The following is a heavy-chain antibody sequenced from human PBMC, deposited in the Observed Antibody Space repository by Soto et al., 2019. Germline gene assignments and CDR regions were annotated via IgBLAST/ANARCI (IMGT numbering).Heavy chain of an antibody. D-gene: IGHD3-22*01. CDR1: GGSISSYY. CDR3: ASGYYDSSGYYNPFDY. V-gene: IGHV4-59*01. J-gene: IGHJ4*02. Sequence: LSLTCTGSGGSISSYYWSWIRQPPGKGLEWIGYIYYSGSTNYNPSLKSRVTISVDTSKNQFSLKLSSVTSADTAVYYCASGYYDSSGYYNPFDYWGKGTRVTVSS. CDR2: IYYSGST.